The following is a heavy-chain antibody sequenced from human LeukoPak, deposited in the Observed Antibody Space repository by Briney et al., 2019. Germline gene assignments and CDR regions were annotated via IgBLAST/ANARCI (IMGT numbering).Heavy chain of an antibody. V-gene: IGHV1-69*04. CDR1: GYTFTSYG. CDR3: AVQGYGSDDY. CDR2: IIPILGIA. D-gene: IGHD3-10*01. J-gene: IGHJ4*02. Sequence: SVKVSCKASGYTFTSYGISWVRQAPGQGLEWMGRIIPILGIANYAQKFQGRVTITADKSTSTAYMELSSLRSEDTAVYYCAVQGYGSDDYWGQGTLVTVSS.